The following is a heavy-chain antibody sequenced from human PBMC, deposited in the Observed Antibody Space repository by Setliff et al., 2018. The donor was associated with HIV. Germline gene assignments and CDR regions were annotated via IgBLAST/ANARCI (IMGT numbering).Heavy chain of an antibody. J-gene: IGHJ6*03. CDR3: ARGARLLAGYSDRWDYYYMAV. D-gene: IGHD6-13*01. V-gene: IGHV4-34*01. CDR1: GGSFSGYY. CDR2: INHSGST. Sequence: SETLSLTCAVYGGSFSGYYWSWIRQPPGKGLEWIGEINHSGSTICNPSLESRVTISVDTSKNQFSLRLNSVTAADTAVYYCARGARLLAGYSDRWDYYYMAVWGKGTTVTVSS.